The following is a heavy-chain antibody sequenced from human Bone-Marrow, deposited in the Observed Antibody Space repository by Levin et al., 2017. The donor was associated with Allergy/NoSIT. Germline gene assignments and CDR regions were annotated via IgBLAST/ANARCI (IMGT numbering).Heavy chain of an antibody. V-gene: IGHV3-7*04. D-gene: IGHD3-16*02. J-gene: IGHJ4*02. CDR2: IKPDGGDK. Sequence: LSLTCAFSGFTLSSSWMSWVRQTPEKGLEWVANIKPDGGDKNYVDSVKGRFAISRDNAKNSVYLQMNSLRAEDTAVYYCTRGGSYPDYWGQGTLVTVSS. CDR3: TRGGSYPDY. CDR1: GFTLSSSW.